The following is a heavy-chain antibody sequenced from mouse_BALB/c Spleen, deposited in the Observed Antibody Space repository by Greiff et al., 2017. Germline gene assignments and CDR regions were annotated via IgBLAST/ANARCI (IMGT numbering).Heavy chain of an antibody. Sequence: QVQLKESGAELVRPGVSVKISCKGSGYTFTDYAMHWVKQSHAKSLEWIGVISTYYGDASYNQKFKGKATMTVDKSSSTAYMELARLTSEDSAIYYCARPYGSSSYWYFDVWGAGTTVTVSS. CDR3: ARPYGSSSYWYFDV. D-gene: IGHD1-1*01. CDR1: GYTFTDYA. CDR2: ISTYYGDA. J-gene: IGHJ1*01. V-gene: IGHV1S137*01.